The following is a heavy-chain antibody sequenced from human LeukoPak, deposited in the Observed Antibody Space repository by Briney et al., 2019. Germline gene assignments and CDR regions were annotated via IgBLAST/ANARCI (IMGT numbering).Heavy chain of an antibody. CDR2: INPNSGGT. CDR3: ARDRGTSSSWDYYYGMDV. D-gene: IGHD6-13*01. V-gene: IGHV1-2*02. J-gene: IGHJ6*02. CDR1: GYTFTGYY. Sequence: ASVKVSFKASGYTFTGYYMHWVRQAPGQGLEWMGWINPNSGGTNYAQKFQGRVTMTRDTSISTAYMELSRLRSDDTAVYYCARDRGTSSSWDYYYGMDVWGQGTTVTVSS.